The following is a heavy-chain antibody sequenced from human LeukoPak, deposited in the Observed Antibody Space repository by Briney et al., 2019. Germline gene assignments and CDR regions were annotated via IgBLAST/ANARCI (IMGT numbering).Heavy chain of an antibody. CDR1: GGSVSSGSYY. Sequence: PSETLSLTCTVSGGSVSSGSYYWSWIRQPPGKGLEWIGYIYYSGSTNYNPSLKSRVTISVDTSKNQFSLKLSSVTAADTAVYYCARNSYGYSDYWSQGTLVTVSS. CDR3: ARNSYGYSDY. V-gene: IGHV4-61*01. J-gene: IGHJ4*02. D-gene: IGHD5-18*01. CDR2: IYYSGST.